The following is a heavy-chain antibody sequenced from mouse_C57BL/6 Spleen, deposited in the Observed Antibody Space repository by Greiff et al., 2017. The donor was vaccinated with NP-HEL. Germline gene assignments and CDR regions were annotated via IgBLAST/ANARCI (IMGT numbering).Heavy chain of an antibody. D-gene: IGHD1-1*01. CDR2: IDPSDSYT. V-gene: IGHV1-50*01. CDR1: GYTFTSYW. CDR3: ARGAVVATKAMDY. J-gene: IGHJ4*01. Sequence: VQLQQPGAELVKPGASVKLSCKASGYTFTSYWMQWVKQRPGQGLEWIGEIDPSDSYTNYNQKFKGKATLTVDTSSSTAYMQLSSLTSEDSAVYYCARGAVVATKAMDYWGQGTSVTVSS.